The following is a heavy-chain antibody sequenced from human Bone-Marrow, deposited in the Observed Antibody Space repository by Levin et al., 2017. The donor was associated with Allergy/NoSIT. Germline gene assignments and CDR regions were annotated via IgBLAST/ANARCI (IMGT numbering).Heavy chain of an antibody. J-gene: IGHJ6*02. V-gene: IGHV3-11*01. Sequence: PGGSLRLSCAASGFSFRDYYMSWVRQAPGKGPECIAYISSSGDKMYYADSVKGRFTISRDNAKKSLFLQMDSLRAEDTAVYYCARVLSVLDYNYGMDVWGQGTTVIVSS. CDR2: ISSSGDKM. D-gene: IGHD3-16*01. CDR3: ARVLSVLDYNYGMDV. CDR1: GFSFRDYY.